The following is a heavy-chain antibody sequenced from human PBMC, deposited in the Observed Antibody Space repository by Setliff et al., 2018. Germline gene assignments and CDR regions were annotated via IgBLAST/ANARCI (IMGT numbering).Heavy chain of an antibody. CDR2: IYNSGST. Sequence: SETLSLTCTVSGGSISSYYWSWIRQPPGKGLEWIGYIYNSGSTNYNPSLKSRVTISVDTTKNQFSLQLNSVTAADTAVYYCARDPSSVAARPGYWGQGTLVTVSS. CDR1: GGSISSYY. CDR3: ARDPSSVAARPGY. J-gene: IGHJ4*02. V-gene: IGHV4-59*12. D-gene: IGHD6-6*01.